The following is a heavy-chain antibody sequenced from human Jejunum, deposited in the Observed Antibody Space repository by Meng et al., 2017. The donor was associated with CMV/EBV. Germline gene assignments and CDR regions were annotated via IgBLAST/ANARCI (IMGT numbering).Heavy chain of an antibody. V-gene: IGHV4-61*02. CDR1: GGSISSGSYY. D-gene: IGHD6-19*01. CDR3: ARWAAVAGGRYFDL. Sequence: QVRLQGSGPGLVKPSQTLSLTCAVSGGSISSGSYYWSWIRQPAGKGLEWIGRFYPTGTINYNPSLKSRVTISVDTSKNQFSLRLSSVTAADTAVYYCARWAAVAGGRYFDLWGRGNLVTVS. CDR2: FYPTGTI. J-gene: IGHJ2*01.